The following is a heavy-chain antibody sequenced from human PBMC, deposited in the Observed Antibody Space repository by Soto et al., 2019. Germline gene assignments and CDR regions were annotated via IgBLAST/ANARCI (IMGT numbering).Heavy chain of an antibody. J-gene: IGHJ5*02. CDR2: IYHSGST. CDR3: ARELYYYDSSGYTQNWFDP. V-gene: IGHV4-4*02. Sequence: SETLSLTCAVSGGSISSSNWWSWVRQPPGKGLEWIGEIYHSGSTNYNPSLKSRVTISVDKSKNQFSLKLSSVTAADTAVYYCARELYYYDSSGYTQNWFDPWGQGTLVTVSS. CDR1: GGSISSSNW. D-gene: IGHD3-22*01.